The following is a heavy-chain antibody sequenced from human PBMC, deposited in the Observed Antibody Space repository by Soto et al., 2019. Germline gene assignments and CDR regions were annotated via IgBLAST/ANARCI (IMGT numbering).Heavy chain of an antibody. CDR1: GFTFSSYG. Sequence: GGSLRLSCAASGFTFSSYGMHWVRQAPGKGLEWVAVISYDGSNKYYADSVKGRFTISRDNSKNTLYLQMNSLRAEDTAVYYCAKEPVEGYCSSTSCYAGYYYYYGMDVWGQGTTVTVSS. CDR3: AKEPVEGYCSSTSCYAGYYYYYGMDV. V-gene: IGHV3-30*18. J-gene: IGHJ6*02. CDR2: ISYDGSNK. D-gene: IGHD2-2*01.